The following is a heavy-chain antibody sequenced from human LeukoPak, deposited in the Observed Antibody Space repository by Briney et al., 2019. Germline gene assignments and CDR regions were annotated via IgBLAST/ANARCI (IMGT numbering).Heavy chain of an antibody. CDR1: GGTFSSYA. V-gene: IGHV1-69*13. Sequence: SVKVSCKASGGTFSSYAISWVRQAPGQGLEWVGGINPIFGTANYAQKFQGRVTITADESTSTAYMELSSLRSEDTAVYYCARSHIGYCSSTSCPAAWFDPWGQGTLVTVSS. CDR3: ARSHIGYCSSTSCPAAWFDP. D-gene: IGHD2-2*01. CDR2: INPIFGTA. J-gene: IGHJ5*02.